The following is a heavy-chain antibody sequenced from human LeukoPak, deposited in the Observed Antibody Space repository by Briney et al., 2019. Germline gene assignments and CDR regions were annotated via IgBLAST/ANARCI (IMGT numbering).Heavy chain of an antibody. Sequence: GGSLRLSCTASGFTFGDYAMSWFRQAPGKGLEWVGFIRSKAYGGTTEYAASVKGRFTISRDDPKSIAYLQMNSLKTEDTAVYYCTRVGIYSSSSFDYWGQGTLVTVSS. CDR3: TRVGIYSSSSFDY. V-gene: IGHV3-49*03. J-gene: IGHJ4*02. CDR1: GFTFGDYA. CDR2: IRSKAYGGTT. D-gene: IGHD6-6*01.